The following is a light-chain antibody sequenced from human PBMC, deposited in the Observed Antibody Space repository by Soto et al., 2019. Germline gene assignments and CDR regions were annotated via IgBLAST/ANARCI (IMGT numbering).Light chain of an antibody. CDR1: QSLLHSNGYNY. CDR3: MQALQAPFT. J-gene: IGKJ3*01. CDR2: LGS. V-gene: IGKV2-28*01. Sequence: DFVMTQSPLSLPVTPGETASISCRSSQSLLHSNGYNYLDWYLQKPGQSPQLLIYLGSTRASGVPDRFSGSGSGTDFTLKISRVEAEDVGVYYCMQALQAPFTFGPGTKVDVK.